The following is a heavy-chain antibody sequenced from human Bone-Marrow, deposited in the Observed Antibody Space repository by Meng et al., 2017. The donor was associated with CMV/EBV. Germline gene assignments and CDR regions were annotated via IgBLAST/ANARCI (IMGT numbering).Heavy chain of an antibody. V-gene: IGHV3-11*06. Sequence: SCAASGFTFSDYYMSWIRQAPGKGLEWVSSISSSSSYIYYADSVKGRFTISRDNAKNSLYLQMNSLRAEDTAVYYCARSGHGNYFDYWGQGTLVTVSS. CDR2: ISSSSSYI. CDR1: GFTFSDYY. CDR3: ARSGHGNYFDY. J-gene: IGHJ4*02. D-gene: IGHD3-10*01.